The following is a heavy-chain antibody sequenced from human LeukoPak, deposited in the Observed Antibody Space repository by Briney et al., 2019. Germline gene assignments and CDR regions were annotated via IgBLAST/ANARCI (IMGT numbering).Heavy chain of an antibody. CDR3: APLSSGY. Sequence: PGRSLRLSCAASGFTFSSYAMHWVRQAPGKGLEWVAVISYDGSNKYYADSVKGRFTISRDNSKSTLYLQMNSLRAEDTAVYYCAPLSSGYWGQGTLVTVSS. CDR2: ISYDGSNK. V-gene: IGHV3-30-3*01. CDR1: GFTFSSYA. J-gene: IGHJ4*02. D-gene: IGHD3-10*01.